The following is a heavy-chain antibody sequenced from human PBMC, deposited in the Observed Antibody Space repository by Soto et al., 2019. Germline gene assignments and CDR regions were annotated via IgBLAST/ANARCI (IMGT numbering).Heavy chain of an antibody. CDR1: GYTFTSYG. J-gene: IGHJ4*02. Sequence: ASVKVSCKASGYTFTSYGISWVRQAPGQGLEWMGWISAYNGNTNYAQKLQGRVTTTTDTSTSTAYMELRSLRSDDTAVYYCARDSRGAWEVPKIKDSDYCGQVTLVTVSS. D-gene: IGHD1-26*01. CDR3: ARDSRGAWEVPKIKDSDY. CDR2: ISAYNGNT. V-gene: IGHV1-18*01.